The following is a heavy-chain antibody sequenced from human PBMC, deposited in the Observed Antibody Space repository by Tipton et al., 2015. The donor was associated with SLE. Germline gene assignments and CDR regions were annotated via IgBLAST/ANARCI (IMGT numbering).Heavy chain of an antibody. Sequence: TLSLTCTVSGDSLSSDYWNWIRQPPGKGLEWIGEINHSGSTNYDPSLKSRVTISVDTSKNQFSLKLSSVTAADTAMYYCARLGAAKDFQHWGQGTLVTVSS. CDR1: GDSLSSDY. J-gene: IGHJ1*01. D-gene: IGHD3-16*01. CDR2: INHSGST. V-gene: IGHV4-34*01. CDR3: ARLGAAKDFQH.